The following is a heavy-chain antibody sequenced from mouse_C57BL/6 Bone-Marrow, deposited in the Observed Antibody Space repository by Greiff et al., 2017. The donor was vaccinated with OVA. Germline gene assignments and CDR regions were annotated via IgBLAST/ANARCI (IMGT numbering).Heavy chain of an antibody. D-gene: IGHD1-1*01. V-gene: IGHV10-3*01. J-gene: IGHJ1*03. Sequence: EVMLVESGGGLVQPKGSLKLSCAASGFTFNTYAMHWVRQAPGKGLEWVARIRSKSSNYATYYADSVKDRFTISRDDSQSMLYLQMNNLKTEDTAMYYCVRDHYYGSSYDWYFDVWGTGTTVTVSS. CDR1: GFTFNTYA. CDR2: IRSKSSNYAT. CDR3: VRDHYYGSSYDWYFDV.